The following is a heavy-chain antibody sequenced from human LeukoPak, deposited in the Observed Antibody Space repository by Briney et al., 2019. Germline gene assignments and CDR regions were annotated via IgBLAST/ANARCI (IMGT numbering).Heavy chain of an antibody. J-gene: IGHJ4*02. Sequence: PSETLSLTCTVSGGSISSYYWSWIRQPARQGLEWIGRISTSESTNYYPSLKRRFTLSVDTSKNQFSLTLSSVTAADTAVYYCAREQVLLWFGELLNYFDYWGQGTLVTVSS. CDR1: GGSISSYY. V-gene: IGHV4-4*07. CDR3: AREQVLLWFGELLNYFDY. CDR2: ISTSEST. D-gene: IGHD3-10*01.